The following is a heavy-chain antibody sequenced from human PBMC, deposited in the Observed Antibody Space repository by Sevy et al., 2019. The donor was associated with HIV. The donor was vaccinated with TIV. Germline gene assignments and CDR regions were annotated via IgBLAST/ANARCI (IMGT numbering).Heavy chain of an antibody. Sequence: GGSLRLSCAASGFTFSSYAMSWVRQAAGEGLEWVSGINGGGGSTYYRNSVKGRFTVSRDNSKNTVYLQMNSLRADDTAVYYCAKAPYYDFWSHNYNNWFDPWGQGTLVTVSS. CDR1: GFTFSSYA. V-gene: IGHV3-23*01. CDR2: INGGGGST. J-gene: IGHJ5*02. CDR3: AKAPYYDFWSHNYNNWFDP. D-gene: IGHD3-3*01.